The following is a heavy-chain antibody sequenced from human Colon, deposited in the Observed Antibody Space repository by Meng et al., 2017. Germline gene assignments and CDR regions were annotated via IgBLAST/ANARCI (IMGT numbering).Heavy chain of an antibody. V-gene: IGHV4-4*02. Sequence: VHVEGLGPVLVKLCETLYLTVASSGGSISRRDWWSWVRRPPGKGLEWIGENSNSGSTNYSPSLKSRVTISLDKSKNQLSLKLNSVTAADTAVYYCASSDYYRSDYWGQGTLVTVSS. D-gene: IGHD3-22*01. CDR1: GGSISRRDW. CDR3: ASSDYYRSDY. CDR2: NSNSGST. J-gene: IGHJ4*02.